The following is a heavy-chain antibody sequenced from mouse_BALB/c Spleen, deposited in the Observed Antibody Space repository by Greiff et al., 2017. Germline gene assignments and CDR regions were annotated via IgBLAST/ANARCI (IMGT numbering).Heavy chain of an antibody. CDR2: ISYSGST. D-gene: IGHD2-10*02. CDR3: ARWYGNYVFDY. V-gene: IGHV3-2*02. CDR1: GYSITSDYA. J-gene: IGHJ2*01. Sequence: VQLKESGPGLVKPSQSLSLTCTVTGYSITSDYAWNWIRQFPGNKLEWMGYISYSGSTSYNPSLKSRISITRDTSKNQFFLQLNSVTTEDTATYYCARWYGNYVFDYWGQGTTLTVSS.